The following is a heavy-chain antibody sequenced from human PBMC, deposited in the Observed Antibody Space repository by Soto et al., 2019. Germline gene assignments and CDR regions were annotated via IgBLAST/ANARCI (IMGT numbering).Heavy chain of an antibody. Sequence: SETLSLTCTVSGASISSYYWSWIRQPPGKRLEWIGYTHYSGSTNYNPSLKSRVTISVDTSKNQFSLLLRSVTAADTAVYYCARDSHCYDSSGYVYFDFWGQGTMVTVS. V-gene: IGHV4-59*01. CDR2: THYSGST. J-gene: IGHJ4*02. CDR3: ARDSHCYDSSGYVYFDF. CDR1: GASISSYY. D-gene: IGHD3-22*01.